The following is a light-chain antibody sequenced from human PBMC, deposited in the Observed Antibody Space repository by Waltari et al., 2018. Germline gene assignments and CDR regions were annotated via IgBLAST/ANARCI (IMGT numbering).Light chain of an antibody. CDR2: EVS. J-gene: IGLJ1*01. Sequence: QSALTQPPSASGSPGQSVTISCTGTSSDVGGYNYVSWYQQQPGKAPKLMIYEVSKEPSGGPDRFSGSKSGNSASLTVSGLQAEDEADYYGSSYAGSNNLRVFGTWTKVTVL. CDR3: SSYAGSNNLRV. CDR1: SSDVGGYNY. V-gene: IGLV2-8*01.